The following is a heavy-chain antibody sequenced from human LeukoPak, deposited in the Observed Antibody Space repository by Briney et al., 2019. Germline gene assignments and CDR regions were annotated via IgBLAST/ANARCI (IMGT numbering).Heavy chain of an antibody. J-gene: IGHJ6*04. CDR1: GYTFTSYG. CDR3: ARDFMLGDGGYVYYGMDV. V-gene: IGHV1-18*04. Sequence: ASVKVSCKASGYTFTSYGISWVRQAPGQGLEWMGWISVYNGNTNYAQKLQGRVTMTTDTSTSTAYMELRSLRSDDTAVYYCARDFMLGDGGYVYYGMDVWDKGTTVTVSS. D-gene: IGHD5-12*01. CDR2: ISVYNGNT.